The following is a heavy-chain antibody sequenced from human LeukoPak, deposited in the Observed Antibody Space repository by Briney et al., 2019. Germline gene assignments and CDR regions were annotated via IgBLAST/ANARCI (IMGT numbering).Heavy chain of an antibody. CDR1: GESFSGYY. D-gene: IGHD3-10*01. Sequence: SETLSLTCAVYGESFSGYYWSWIRQPPGKGLEWIGEINHSGSTNYNPSLKSRVTISVDTSKNQFSLKLSSVTAADTAVYYCARVLVYYGSGSQAALHFDYWGQGTLVTVSS. CDR3: ARVLVYYGSGSQAALHFDY. J-gene: IGHJ4*02. V-gene: IGHV4-34*01. CDR2: INHSGST.